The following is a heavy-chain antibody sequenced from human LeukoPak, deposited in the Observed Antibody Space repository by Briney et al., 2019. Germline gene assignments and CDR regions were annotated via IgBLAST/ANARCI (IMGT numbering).Heavy chain of an antibody. CDR2: VYSDGITT. Sequence: GGSLRLSCTASGFTFSTYWMHWVRQAPGKGLVWVSRVYSDGITTNYADSVKGRFTISRDNAKNTLYLQMNSLRAEDTAVYYCARGSCTNGVCSVFDHWGQGALVTVSS. V-gene: IGHV3-74*01. J-gene: IGHJ4*02. CDR3: ARGSCTNGVCSVFDH. CDR1: GFTFSTYW. D-gene: IGHD2-8*01.